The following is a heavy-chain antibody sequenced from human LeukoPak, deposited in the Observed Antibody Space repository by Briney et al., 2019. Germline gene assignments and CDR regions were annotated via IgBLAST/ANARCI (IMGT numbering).Heavy chain of an antibody. D-gene: IGHD6-19*01. J-gene: IGHJ3*02. V-gene: IGHV3-74*01. CDR3: ARRGAASGAFDI. CDR1: GFTFSSYW. CDR2: INSDGSST. Sequence: GGSLRLSCAASGFTFSSYWMHWVRQAPGKGLAWVSRINSDGSSTTYADSVKGRFTISRDNAKNTLYLQMNSLRAEDTAVYYCARRGAASGAFDIWGQGTMVTVSS.